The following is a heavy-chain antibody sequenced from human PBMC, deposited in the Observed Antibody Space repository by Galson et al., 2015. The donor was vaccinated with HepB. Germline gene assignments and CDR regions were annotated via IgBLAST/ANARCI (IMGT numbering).Heavy chain of an antibody. J-gene: IGHJ4*02. CDR1: GFTFSNAW. D-gene: IGHD2-21*01. Sequence: SLRLSCAASGFTFSNAWMSWVRQAPGKGLEWVGRIKSKTDGGTTDYAAPVKGRFTISRDDSKNTLYLQMNSLKTEDTAVYYCTALWSIYSREWGVGPKQTELFDYWGQGTLVTVSS. CDR2: IKSKTDGGTT. CDR3: TALWSIYSREWGVGPKQTELFDY. V-gene: IGHV3-15*01.